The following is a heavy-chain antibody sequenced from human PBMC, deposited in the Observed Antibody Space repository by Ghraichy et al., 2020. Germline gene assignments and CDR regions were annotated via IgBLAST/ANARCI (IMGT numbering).Heavy chain of an antibody. J-gene: IGHJ4*02. D-gene: IGHD7-27*01. CDR2: INPDGGIK. V-gene: IGHV3-7*01. Sequence: GGALRLSCAASGFTFSLSWMCWVRQTPEKGLEWVVEINPDGGIKDYVDSVKGRFTISRDNARNSLYLQMNSLRTEDMGVYYCARDRNWGAHDYWGQGTLVTVSS. CDR3: ARDRNWGAHDY. CDR1: GFTFSLSW.